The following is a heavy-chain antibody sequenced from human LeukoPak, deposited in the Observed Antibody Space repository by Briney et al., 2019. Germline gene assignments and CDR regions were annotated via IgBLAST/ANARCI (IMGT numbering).Heavy chain of an antibody. D-gene: IGHD3-22*01. CDR1: GFTLSSYR. Sequence: GGSLRLSCAASGFTLSSYRMSWVRQAPGKGLEWVANIKQDGSEKYYVDSVKGRFTISRDNAKNSLYLQMNSLRTEDTAVYYCARAPRKYYYDSSGFLDYWYFDLWGRGTLVTVSS. CDR3: ARAPRKYYYDSSGFLDYWYFDL. J-gene: IGHJ2*01. CDR2: IKQDGSEK. V-gene: IGHV3-7*01.